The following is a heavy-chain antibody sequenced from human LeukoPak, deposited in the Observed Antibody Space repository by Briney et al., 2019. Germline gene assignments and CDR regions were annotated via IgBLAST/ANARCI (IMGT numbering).Heavy chain of an antibody. V-gene: IGHV1-69*05. CDR1: GGTFSSYA. CDR3: ARDDYGGNLDP. D-gene: IGHD4-23*01. CDR2: IIPIFGTA. J-gene: IGHJ5*02. Sequence: SVKVSCKASGGTFSSYAISWVRQAPGQGLEWMGGIIPIFGTANYAQKFQGRVTMTRDTSISTAYMELSRLRSDDTAVYYCARDDYGGNLDPWGQGTLVTVSS.